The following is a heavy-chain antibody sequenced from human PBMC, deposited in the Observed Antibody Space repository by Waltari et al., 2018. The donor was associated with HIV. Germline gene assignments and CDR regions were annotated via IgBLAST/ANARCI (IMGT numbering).Heavy chain of an antibody. Sequence: QVRLQQWGAGLLKPSETLSLTCAVYGGSFSGYYWSWIRQPPGKGLEFIGEINHSGNINYNPSLKSRVIISVDRYKNQFSLKLTSVTAADTALYYCARGSWGSGMDVWGLGTTVIVSS. CDR3: ARGSWGSGMDV. V-gene: IGHV4-34*01. D-gene: IGHD7-27*01. CDR2: INHSGNI. J-gene: IGHJ6*02. CDR1: GGSFSGYY.